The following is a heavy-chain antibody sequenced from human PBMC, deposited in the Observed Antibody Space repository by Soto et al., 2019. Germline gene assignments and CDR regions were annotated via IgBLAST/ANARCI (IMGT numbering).Heavy chain of an antibody. CDR1: GFTFSSYG. CDR2: ISYDGSNK. Sequence: QVQLVESGGGVVQPGRSLRLSCAASGFTFSSYGMHWVRQAPGKGLEWVAVISYDGSNKYYADSVKGRFTISRDNSKNTLYLQMNSLRAEDTAVYYCAKDQRPLGWLARGGAHAHWGQGTLVTVSS. J-gene: IGHJ4*02. V-gene: IGHV3-30*18. D-gene: IGHD3-3*01. CDR3: AKDQRPLGWLARGGAHAH.